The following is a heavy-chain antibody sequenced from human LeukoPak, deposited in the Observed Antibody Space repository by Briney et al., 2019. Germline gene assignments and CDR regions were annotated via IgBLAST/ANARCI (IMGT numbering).Heavy chain of an antibody. J-gene: IGHJ4*02. CDR1: GFTFSSYG. CDR3: ARGFDY. CDR2: ISGGGDDT. Sequence: GGSPRLSCAASGFTFSSYGTSWLRQAPGKGLEWVSSISGGGDDTYYLDSVKGRFIISRDNSKNTLFLQMNSLRADDTAVYYCARGFDYWGQGTLVTVSS. V-gene: IGHV3-23*01.